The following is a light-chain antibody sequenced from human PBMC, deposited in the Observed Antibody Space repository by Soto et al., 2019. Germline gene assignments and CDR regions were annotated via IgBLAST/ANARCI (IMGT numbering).Light chain of an antibody. J-gene: IGLJ2*01. V-gene: IGLV1-51*01. CDR2: DNV. CDR3: ETWDSSLNTVV. Sequence: QSVLTQPPSVSATPGQKVTISCSGGSSNIEKNYLSWYQQLPGTAPKLLIYDNVKRPSRIPDRFSGSKSGTPATLDITGLQTGDEADYYCETWDSSLNTVVFGGGTKVTVL. CDR1: SSNIEKNY.